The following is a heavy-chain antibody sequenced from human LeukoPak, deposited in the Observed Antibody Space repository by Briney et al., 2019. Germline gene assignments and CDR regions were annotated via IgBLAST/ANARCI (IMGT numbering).Heavy chain of an antibody. J-gene: IGHJ4*02. CDR1: GGSFSGYY. CDR2: INHSGST. Sequence: SETLSLTCAVYGGSFSGYYWSWIRQPPGKGLEWIGEINHSGSTNYNPSLKSRVTISVDTSKNQFSLKLSSVTAADTAVYYCARGKRKRLYYDFWSGYFSAGTFDYWGQGTLVTVSS. D-gene: IGHD3-3*01. V-gene: IGHV4-34*01. CDR3: ARGKRKRLYYDFWSGYFSAGTFDY.